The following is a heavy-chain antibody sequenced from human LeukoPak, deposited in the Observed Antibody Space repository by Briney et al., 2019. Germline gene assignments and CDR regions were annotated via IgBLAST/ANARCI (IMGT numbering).Heavy chain of an antibody. V-gene: IGHV4-34*01. CDR3: ARDRYVDY. Sequence: PSETLSLTCAVYGGSFSGYYWSWIRQPPGKGLEWIGEINHSGSTNYNPSLKSRVTISVDTSKNQFSLKLSSVTAADTAVYYCARDRYVDYWGQGTLVTVSS. CDR2: INHSGST. J-gene: IGHJ4*02. CDR1: GGSFSGYY.